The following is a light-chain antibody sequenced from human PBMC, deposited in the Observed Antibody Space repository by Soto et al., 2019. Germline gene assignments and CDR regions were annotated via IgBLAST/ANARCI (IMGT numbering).Light chain of an antibody. V-gene: IGKV3-20*01. Sequence: EIVLTQSPGTLSLSPGERATLSCRASQSVSSSYLAWYQQKPGQPPRLLIYGASSRATGIPDRFSGSGSGTDFTLTISRLEPEDFEVFYCQHYDSLPITLAQGTRLEIK. CDR3: QHYDSLPIT. J-gene: IGKJ5*01. CDR1: QSVSSSY. CDR2: GAS.